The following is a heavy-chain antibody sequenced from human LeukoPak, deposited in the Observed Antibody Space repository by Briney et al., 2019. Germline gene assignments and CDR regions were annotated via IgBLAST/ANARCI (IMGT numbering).Heavy chain of an antibody. CDR1: GGSISSYS. V-gene: IGHV4-4*07. D-gene: IGHD2-15*01. CDR2: IYTSGST. CDR3: ARGHCSGGSCYSDYFDY. J-gene: IGHJ4*02. Sequence: PSETLSLTCTVSGGSISSYSWSWIRPPAGKGLEWIGRIYTSGSTNYNPPLKSRVTMSVDTSKNQFSLKLSSVTAADTAVYYCARGHCSGGSCYSDYFDYWGQGTLVTVSS.